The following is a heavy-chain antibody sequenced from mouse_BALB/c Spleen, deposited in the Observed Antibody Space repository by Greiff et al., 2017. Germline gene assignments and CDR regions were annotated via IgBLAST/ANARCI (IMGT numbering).Heavy chain of an antibody. V-gene: IGHV1-39*01. CDR3: AREHCGNSDRYFDV. CDR1: GYPFTDHI. D-gene: IGHD2-1*01. Sequence: VQLQQTGPELVKPGASVKISCKASGYPFTDHIMPRVKQSHGKSREWIGNINPYYGSTSYNLKFKGKATLTVDKSSSTAYMQLNSLTSEDSAVYYCAREHCGNSDRYFDVWGAGTTVTVSS. CDR2: INPYYGST. J-gene: IGHJ1*01.